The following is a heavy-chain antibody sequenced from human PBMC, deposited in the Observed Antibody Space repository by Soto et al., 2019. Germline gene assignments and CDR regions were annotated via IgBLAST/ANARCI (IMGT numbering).Heavy chain of an antibody. CDR1: GYTFTSYA. D-gene: IGHD3-3*02. CDR2: INAGNGNT. V-gene: IGHV1-3*01. J-gene: IGHJ6*02. Sequence: QVQLVQSGAEVKKPGASVKVSCKASGYTFTSYAMHWVRQAPGQRIEWMGWINAGNGNTKYSQKFQGRVTITRDTSASTAYMELSSLRSEDTAVYYCASSIDYYYGMDVWGQGTTVTVSS. CDR3: ASSIDYYYGMDV.